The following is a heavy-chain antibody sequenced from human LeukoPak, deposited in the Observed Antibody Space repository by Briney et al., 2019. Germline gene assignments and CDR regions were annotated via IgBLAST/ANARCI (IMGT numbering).Heavy chain of an antibody. CDR1: GFTFSTYP. Sequence: GRSLRLSCAASGFTFSTYPMHWVRQAPGKGLEWVAVIANDGKDKHYADSVKGRFTFSRDNSKNTLYLQMNSLRGEDTAVYHCARDRKYGAAVYDFDYWGQGTLVTVSS. V-gene: IGHV3-30*04. J-gene: IGHJ4*02. CDR2: IANDGKDK. D-gene: IGHD4-17*01. CDR3: ARDRKYGAAVYDFDY.